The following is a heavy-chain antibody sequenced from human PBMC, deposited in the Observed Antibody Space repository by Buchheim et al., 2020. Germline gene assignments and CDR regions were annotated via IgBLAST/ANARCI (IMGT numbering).Heavy chain of an antibody. Sequence: QVQLVQSGAEVKKPGASVKVSCKASGYTFTGYYMHWVRQAPGQGLEWMGWINPNSGGTNYAQQFQGWVTMTRDTYISTAYMELSRLRSDDTAVYYCARDCAAAGPYYGMDVWGQGTT. D-gene: IGHD6-13*01. V-gene: IGHV1-2*04. CDR2: INPNSGGT. CDR1: GYTFTGYY. CDR3: ARDCAAAGPYYGMDV. J-gene: IGHJ6*02.